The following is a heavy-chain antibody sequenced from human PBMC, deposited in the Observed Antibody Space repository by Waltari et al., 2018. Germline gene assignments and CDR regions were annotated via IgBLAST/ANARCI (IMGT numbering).Heavy chain of an antibody. V-gene: IGHV4-34*01. CDR2: INQSGST. CDR3: ASWGGQLVRDY. J-gene: IGHJ4*02. D-gene: IGHD6-6*01. Sequence: QVQLQQWGAGLLKPSETLSLTCAVYGGSFSGYYWSWIRQPPGKGLEWSGEINQSGSTNDDQSLKRRVTREGDTSKNQFSLRLSDVTAADAAGDYGASWGGQLVRDYWGQGTLDTVSS. CDR1: GGSFSGYY.